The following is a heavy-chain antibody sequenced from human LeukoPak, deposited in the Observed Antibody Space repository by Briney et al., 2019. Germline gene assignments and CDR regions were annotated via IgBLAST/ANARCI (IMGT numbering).Heavy chain of an antibody. Sequence: GGSLRLSCTASKFTFSNYAMSWVRQAPGKGLEWVSVISGSGGSTYYADSVKGRFTISRDNSKNTLYLQMNSLRAEDTAVYYCYIPYYDTSAYKGYWGQGTLVTVSS. CDR1: KFTFSNYA. CDR2: ISGSGGST. J-gene: IGHJ4*02. V-gene: IGHV3-23*01. D-gene: IGHD3-22*01. CDR3: YIPYYDTSAYKGY.